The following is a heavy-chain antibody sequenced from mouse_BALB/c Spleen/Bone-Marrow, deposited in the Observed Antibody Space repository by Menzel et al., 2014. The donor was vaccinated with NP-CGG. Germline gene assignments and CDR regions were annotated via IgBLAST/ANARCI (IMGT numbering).Heavy chain of an antibody. V-gene: IGHV1-7*01. Sequence: VQLQQSGAELAKPGASVKMSCKASGYTFTSYWMHWVKQRPGQGLEWIGYINPSTGYTEYNQKFKDKATLTADKSSSTAYMQLSSLTSVDSAVYFCARWGITSYYFDYWGQVTTLTVSS. J-gene: IGHJ2*01. CDR1: GYTFTSYW. D-gene: IGHD2-4*01. CDR2: INPSTGYT. CDR3: ARWGITSYYFDY.